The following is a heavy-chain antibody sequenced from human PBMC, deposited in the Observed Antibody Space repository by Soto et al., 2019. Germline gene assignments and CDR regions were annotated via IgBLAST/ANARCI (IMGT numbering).Heavy chain of an antibody. CDR1: GYTFTSHD. V-gene: IGHV1-8*01. Sequence: QVQLVQSGAEVKKPGASVKVSCKASGYTFTSHDINWMRQTTGQGLEWMGWMNPNSGHTNYAQKFQGRVTMTRDTSISTANMELTNLRSEDTAIYYCASDMSTTWGQGTLVPVSS. J-gene: IGHJ5*02. CDR2: MNPNSGHT. CDR3: ASDMSTT. D-gene: IGHD3-16*01.